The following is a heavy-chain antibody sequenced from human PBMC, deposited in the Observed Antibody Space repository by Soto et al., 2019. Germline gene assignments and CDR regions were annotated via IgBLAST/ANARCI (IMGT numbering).Heavy chain of an antibody. D-gene: IGHD1-26*01. CDR1: GGTFSSYA. Sequence: QVQLVQSGAEVKKPGSSVKVSCKASGGTFSSYAISWVRQAPGPGVEWMGGIIPIFGTANYAEKFQGRVKITADESTSTAYMELSSLRSEDTAVYYCASPVGDDAFDIWGQWTMVTVSS. CDR3: ASPVGDDAFDI. J-gene: IGHJ3*02. V-gene: IGHV1-69*12. CDR2: IIPIFGTA.